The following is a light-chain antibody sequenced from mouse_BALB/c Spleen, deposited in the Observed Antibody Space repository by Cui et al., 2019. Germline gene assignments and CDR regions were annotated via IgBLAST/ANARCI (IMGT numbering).Light chain of an antibody. J-gene: IGKJ5*01. CDR1: SSVSY. V-gene: IGKV4-68*01. Sequence: QIVLTQSPALMSASPGEKVTMTCSASSSVSYMYWYQQKPRSSPKPWIYITSNLASGVPARFSGSGSGTPYSLTISSMEAEDAATYYCQQWSSNPLTFGAGTKLELK. CDR2: ITS. CDR3: QQWSSNPLT.